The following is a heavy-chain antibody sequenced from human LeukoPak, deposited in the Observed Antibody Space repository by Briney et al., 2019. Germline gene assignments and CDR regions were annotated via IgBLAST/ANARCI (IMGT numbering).Heavy chain of an antibody. V-gene: IGHV3-9*01. J-gene: IGHJ4*02. D-gene: IGHD1-26*01. CDR3: AKYGPQDSGSSHFDY. CDR2: ISWSSGSS. Sequence: PGRSLRLSCAASGFDFEDFAMHWVRQVPGKGLEWVSGISWSSGSSAYADSVRGRFTISRDNSKNTLFLQMNSLRAEDTAIYYCAKYGPQDSGSSHFDYWGQGALVTVSS. CDR1: GFDFEDFA.